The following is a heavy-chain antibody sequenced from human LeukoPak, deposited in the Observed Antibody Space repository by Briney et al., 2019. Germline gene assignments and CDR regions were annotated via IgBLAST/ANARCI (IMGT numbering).Heavy chain of an antibody. Sequence: GSLRLSCAASGFTFSSYSMNWVRQAPGKGLEWVSSISSSNYIYYADSVKGRFTISRDNAKNSLYLQMNSLRAEDTAVYHCARSLSSYGTLYFDYWGQGTLVTVSS. CDR2: ISSSNYI. CDR3: ARSLSSYGTLYFDY. D-gene: IGHD5-18*01. CDR1: GFTFSSYS. J-gene: IGHJ4*02. V-gene: IGHV3-21*01.